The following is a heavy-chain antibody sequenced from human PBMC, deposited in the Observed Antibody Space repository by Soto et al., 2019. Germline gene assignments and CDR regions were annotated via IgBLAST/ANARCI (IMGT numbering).Heavy chain of an antibody. J-gene: IGHJ2*01. V-gene: IGHV3-48*03. D-gene: IGHD1-26*01. CDR3: ARGGSGSYFWYFDL. CDR1: GFTFSRYE. Sequence: GGSLRLSCADSGFTFSRYEMNWVRQAPGKGLEWVSYISSSSSTLYYADSVKGRFTISRDNAKNSLYLQMNSLRAEDTAVYYCARGGSGSYFWYFDLWGRGTLGTVSS. CDR2: ISSSSSTL.